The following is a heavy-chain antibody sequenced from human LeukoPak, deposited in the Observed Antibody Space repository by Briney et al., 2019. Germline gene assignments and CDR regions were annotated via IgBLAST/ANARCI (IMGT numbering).Heavy chain of an antibody. V-gene: IGHV3-23*01. J-gene: IGHJ4*02. CDR2: ISGSGDNT. CDR3: AKGSYYDSSGSFYIDY. D-gene: IGHD3-22*01. CDR1: GFTFSSYA. Sequence: GGSLRLSCAASGFTFSSYAMSWVRQAPGKGLEWVSGISGSGDNTYYADSVKGRFTISRDNSKNTLYVQVNSLGTEDTAAYYCAKGSYYDSSGSFYIDYWGQGTLVTVSS.